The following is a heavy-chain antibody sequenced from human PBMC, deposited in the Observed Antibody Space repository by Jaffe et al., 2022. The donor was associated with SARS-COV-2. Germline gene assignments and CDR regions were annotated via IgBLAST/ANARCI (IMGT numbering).Heavy chain of an antibody. D-gene: IGHD3-10*01. Sequence: EVQLVESGGGLVQPGGSLRLSCAASGFTFSNYWMHWVRQAPGKGLVWASCINSDGSSTRYADSVKGRFTISRDNAKNTLYLQMNSLRAEDTAVYYCASADNYYYGSGVLDPWGQGTLVTVSS. CDR1: GFTFSNYW. V-gene: IGHV3-74*01. CDR3: ASADNYYYGSGVLDP. J-gene: IGHJ5*02. CDR2: INSDGSST.